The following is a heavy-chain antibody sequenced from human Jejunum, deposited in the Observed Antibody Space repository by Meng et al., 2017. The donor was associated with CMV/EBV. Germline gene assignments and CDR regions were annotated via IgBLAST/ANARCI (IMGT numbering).Heavy chain of an antibody. Sequence: LSCAASGFTVSSNYMIWVRQAPGRGLEWVSVLYNSGRTYYADSVKGRFTVSRDNSKNTLYLQMNGLRAEDTAVYYCAGGPNAANFDYWGQGTLVTVSS. V-gene: IGHV3-53*01. D-gene: IGHD3-16*01. CDR3: AGGPNAANFDY. J-gene: IGHJ4*02. CDR1: GFTVSSNY. CDR2: LYNSGRT.